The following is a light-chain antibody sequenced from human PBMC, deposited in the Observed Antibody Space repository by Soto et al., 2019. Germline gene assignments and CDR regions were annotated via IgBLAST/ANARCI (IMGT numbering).Light chain of an antibody. CDR2: DVS. V-gene: IGLV2-14*01. J-gene: IGLJ1*01. Sequence: QSALTQPASVSGSPGQSITISWTGTSSDVGGYNYVSWYQQHPGKAPKFMIYDVSNRPSGVSNRFSGSKSGNTASLTISGLQAKDEADYYCSSYTTSNTRQIVFGTGTKLTVL. CDR3: SSYTTSNTRQIV. CDR1: SSDVGGYNY.